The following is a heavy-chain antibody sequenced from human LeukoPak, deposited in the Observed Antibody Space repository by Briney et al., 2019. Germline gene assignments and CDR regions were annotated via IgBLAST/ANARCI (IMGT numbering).Heavy chain of an antibody. J-gene: IGHJ4*02. Sequence: PGGSLRLSCAASGLTFSSYSMNWVRQAPGKGLEWVSYISSSSSTIYYADSVKGRFTISRDNAKNSLYLQMNSLRAEDTAVYYCARGIYDSSGYGTDMYYFDYWGQGTLVTVSS. CDR3: ARGIYDSSGYGTDMYYFDY. CDR1: GLTFSSYS. D-gene: IGHD3-22*01. CDR2: ISSSSSTI. V-gene: IGHV3-48*01.